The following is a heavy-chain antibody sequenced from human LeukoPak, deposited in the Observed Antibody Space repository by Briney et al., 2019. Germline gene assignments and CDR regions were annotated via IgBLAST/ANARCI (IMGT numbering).Heavy chain of an antibody. CDR3: TTDGTYYYGSGSYYYDY. Sequence: GGSLRLSCAASGFTISNAWMSWVRQAPGKGLEWVGRIQSKTDGGTTGYAAPVKGRFTISRDDSKNTLYLQMNSLKTEDTAVYYCTTDGTYYYGSGSYYYDYWGQGTLVTVSS. D-gene: IGHD3-10*01. CDR1: GFTISNAW. V-gene: IGHV3-15*01. CDR2: IQSKTDGGTT. J-gene: IGHJ4*02.